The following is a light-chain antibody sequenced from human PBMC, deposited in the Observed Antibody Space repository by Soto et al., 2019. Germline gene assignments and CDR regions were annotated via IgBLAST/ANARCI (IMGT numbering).Light chain of an antibody. CDR1: QGIGDT. J-gene: IGKJ4*01. CDR2: NTS. Sequence: EVVMTQSPATLSVSPGEGVTLSCRARQGIGDTLAWYQHKPGQTPRLLIYNTSTRATGVQARFSGSRSGPEFARNINSLQSEEFAIYYCQPYYNRPLTFGGGTEVESK. CDR3: QPYYNRPLT. V-gene: IGKV3-15*01.